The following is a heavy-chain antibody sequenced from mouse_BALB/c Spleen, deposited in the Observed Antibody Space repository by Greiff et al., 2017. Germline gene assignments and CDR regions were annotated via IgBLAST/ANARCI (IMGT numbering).Heavy chain of an antibody. CDR1: GFSLTSYG. V-gene: IGHV2-2*02. D-gene: IGHD2-3*01. J-gene: IGHJ4*01. CDR3: ARSFYDYYAMDY. CDR2: IWSGGSS. Sequence: QIHVKQSGPGLVQPSQSLSITCTVSGFSLTSYGVHWVRQSPGKGLEWLGVIWSGGSSDYNAAFISRLSISKDNSKSQVFFKMNSLQANDTAIYYCARSFYDYYAMDYWGQGTSVTVSS.